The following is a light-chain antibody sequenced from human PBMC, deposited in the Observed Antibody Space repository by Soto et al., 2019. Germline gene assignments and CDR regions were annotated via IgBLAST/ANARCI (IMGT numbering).Light chain of an antibody. J-gene: IGLJ2*01. V-gene: IGLV2-23*02. Sequence: QSALPQPASVSGSPAQSINISCTGTSRDDGSYNLVSWYQQHPGKAPKLMIYEVSKRPSGVSNRFSGSKSGNTASLTISGLQTEDEADYYCCSYAGRDVVFGGGTKLTVL. CDR1: SRDDGSYNL. CDR2: EVS. CDR3: CSYAGRDVV.